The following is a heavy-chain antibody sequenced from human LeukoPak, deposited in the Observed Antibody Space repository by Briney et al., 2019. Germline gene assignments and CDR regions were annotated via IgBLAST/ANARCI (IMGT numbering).Heavy chain of an antibody. D-gene: IGHD1-26*01. CDR1: GFTFSSYA. J-gene: IGHJ3*02. V-gene: IGHV3-30-3*01. CDR3: ARDWLSGDAFDI. CDR2: ISYDGSNK. Sequence: TGGSLRLFCAASGFTFSSYAMHWVRQAPGKGLEWVAVISYDGSNKYYADSVKGRFTISRDNSKNTLYLQMNSLRAEDTAVYYCARDWLSGDAFDIWGQGTMVTVSS.